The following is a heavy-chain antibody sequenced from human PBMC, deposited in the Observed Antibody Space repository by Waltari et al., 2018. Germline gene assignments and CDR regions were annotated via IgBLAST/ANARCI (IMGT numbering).Heavy chain of an antibody. CDR3: AKGDVLLWFGELYGMDV. J-gene: IGHJ6*02. CDR1: GFTFSSYA. V-gene: IGHV3-23*01. D-gene: IGHD3-10*01. Sequence: EVQLLASGGGLVQPGGSLRLSCAASGFTFSSYAMSWVRQAPGKGLEWVSAISGSGGSTYYADSVKGRFTISRDNSKNTLYLQMNSLRAEDTAVYYCAKGDVLLWFGELYGMDVWGQGTTVTVSS. CDR2: ISGSGGST.